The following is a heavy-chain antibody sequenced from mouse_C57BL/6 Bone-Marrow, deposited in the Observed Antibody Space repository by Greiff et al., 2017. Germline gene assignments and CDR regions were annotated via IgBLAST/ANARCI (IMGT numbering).Heavy chain of an antibody. Sequence: QVQLQQPGAELVKPGASVKMSCKASGYTFTSYWITWVKQRPGQGLEWIGDIYPGSGSTNYNEKFKSKATLTVDTSSSTAYMQLSSLTSEDSAVYYCATGIYCDYDRVYAMDDWGQGTSVTVSS. V-gene: IGHV1-55*01. J-gene: IGHJ4*01. D-gene: IGHD2-4*01. CDR2: IYPGSGST. CDR3: ATGIYCDYDRVYAMDD. CDR1: GYTFTSYW.